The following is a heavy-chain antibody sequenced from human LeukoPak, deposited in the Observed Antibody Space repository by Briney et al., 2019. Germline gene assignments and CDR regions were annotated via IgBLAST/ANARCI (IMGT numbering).Heavy chain of an antibody. D-gene: IGHD3-22*01. V-gene: IGHV4-39*01. J-gene: IGHJ4*02. CDR2: IYYSGTT. Sequence: SETLSLTCTVSGGSISSSSYYWGWIRQPPGKGLEWIGSIYYSGTTSYNPSLKSRVTISVDTSKNQFSLKLSSVTAADTAVYYCASLLPYYYDSSGSDYWGQGTLVTVSS. CDR1: GGSISSSSYY. CDR3: ASLLPYYYDSSGSDY.